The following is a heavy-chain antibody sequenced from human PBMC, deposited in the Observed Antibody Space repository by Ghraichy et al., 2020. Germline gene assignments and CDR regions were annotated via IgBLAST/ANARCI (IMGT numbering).Heavy chain of an antibody. CDR1: GGSISSSSYY. CDR2: IYYSGST. J-gene: IGHJ5*02. V-gene: IGHV4-39*07. CDR3: ARHNLGYCSGGSCYSSNWFDP. D-gene: IGHD2-15*01. Sequence: SETLSLTCTVSGGSISSSSYYWGWIRQPPGKGLEWIGSIYYSGSTYYNPSLKSRVTISVDTSKNQFSLKLSSVTAADTAVYYCARHNLGYCSGGSCYSSNWFDPWGQGTLVTVSS.